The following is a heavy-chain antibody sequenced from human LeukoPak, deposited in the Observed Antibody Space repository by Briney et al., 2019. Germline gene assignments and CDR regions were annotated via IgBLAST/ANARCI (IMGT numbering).Heavy chain of an antibody. J-gene: IGHJ4*02. V-gene: IGHV3-43D*03. CDR1: GFTFDDYA. CDR2: ITWDGATS. Sequence: PGGSLRLSCAASGFTFDDYAMHWVRQAPGKGLEWVSLITWDGATSDYADSVKGRFTISRDNSKNSLYLQMDSLKTADTAFYYCSKDRDSTGYFHYFDSWGPGTLVTVSS. D-gene: IGHD3-22*01. CDR3: SKDRDSTGYFHYFDS.